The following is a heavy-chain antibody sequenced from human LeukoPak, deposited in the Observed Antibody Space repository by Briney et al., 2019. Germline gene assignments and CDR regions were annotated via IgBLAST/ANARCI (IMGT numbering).Heavy chain of an antibody. CDR1: GFSFNSDW. Sequence: GGSLRLSCAASGFSFNSDWTDWVRQAPGKGLEWVANIKHDESEKNYLDSVKGRFTISRDNAQNSLYLQMNGLRVEDTAVYYCTRRLDDWGQGTLVTVSS. V-gene: IGHV3-7*01. CDR3: TRRLDD. CDR2: IKHDESEK. J-gene: IGHJ4*02. D-gene: IGHD3-16*01.